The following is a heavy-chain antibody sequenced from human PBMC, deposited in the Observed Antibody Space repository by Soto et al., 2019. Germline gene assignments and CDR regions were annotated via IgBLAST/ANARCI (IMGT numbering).Heavy chain of an antibody. CDR1: GYTFTSYY. D-gene: IGHD2-15*01. J-gene: IGHJ6*02. Sequence: GASVKVSCKASGYTFTSYYMHWVRQAPGQGLEWMGIINPSGGSTSYAQKFQGRVTMTRDTSTSTVYMELSSLRSEDTAVYYCARDRNIVVVVAAIQHKTDGMDVWGQGTTVTVSS. CDR2: INPSGGST. CDR3: ARDRNIVVVVAAIQHKTDGMDV. V-gene: IGHV1-46*01.